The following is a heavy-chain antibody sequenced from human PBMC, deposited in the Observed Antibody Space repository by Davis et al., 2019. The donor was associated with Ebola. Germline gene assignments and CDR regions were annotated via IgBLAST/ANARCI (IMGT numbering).Heavy chain of an antibody. J-gene: IGHJ6*02. CDR3: ARDHGGGRMDV. Sequence: MPSEILSLTCTVSGGSISSYYWSWIRQSPGKGPEWVGSIYYSANTNYNPSLKSRVIISVDTSKKQFSLKLTSVTAADTAVYSCARDHGGGRMDVWGQGTTVTVSS. CDR1: GGSISSYY. V-gene: IGHV4-59*01. CDR2: IYYSANT. D-gene: IGHD3-16*01.